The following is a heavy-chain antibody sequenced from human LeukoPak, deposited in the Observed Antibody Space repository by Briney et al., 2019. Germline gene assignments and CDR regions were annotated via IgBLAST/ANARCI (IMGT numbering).Heavy chain of an antibody. CDR2: MHHSGST. D-gene: IGHD3-22*01. V-gene: IGHV4-39*07. Sequence: PSETLSLTCTVSGGSITTRSYYWGWICQPPGKGLEWIGSMHHSGSTYYNPSLKSRVTTSVDTSKNQFSLKLSSVTAADTAVYYCARDPGAYYDSSGYLNWFDPWGQGTLVTVSS. CDR1: GGSITTRSYY. J-gene: IGHJ5*02. CDR3: ARDPGAYYDSSGYLNWFDP.